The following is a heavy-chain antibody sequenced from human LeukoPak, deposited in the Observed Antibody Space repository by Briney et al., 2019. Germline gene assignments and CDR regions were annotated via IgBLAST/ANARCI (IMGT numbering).Heavy chain of an antibody. D-gene: IGHD3-16*02. J-gene: IGHJ4*02. CDR3: ARDERNYDYVWGSYRY. CDR2: IDSDGTT. Sequence: PGGSLRLSCAASGFTVSSNYMSWVRQAPGKGLEWVSAIDSDGTTYYADSVKGRFTISRDNSKNTLYLQMNSLRAEDTAVYYCARDERNYDYVWGSYRYWGQGTLVTVSS. V-gene: IGHV3-66*01. CDR1: GFTVSSNY.